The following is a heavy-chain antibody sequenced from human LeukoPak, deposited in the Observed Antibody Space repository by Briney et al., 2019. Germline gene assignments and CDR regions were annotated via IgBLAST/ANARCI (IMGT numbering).Heavy chain of an antibody. J-gene: IGHJ4*02. V-gene: IGHV4-4*07. CDR1: GGSISSYY. CDR2: IYSSGIT. D-gene: IGHD3-10*01. CDR3: ARDTWEGSGSYWAD. Sequence: SETLSLTCSVSGGSISSYYWSWIRRPAGKGLEWIGRIYSSGITNYSPSLKSRVTMSVDTSKNQLSLKLTSVTAADTAVYYCARDTWEGSGSYWADWGQGTLVTVSS.